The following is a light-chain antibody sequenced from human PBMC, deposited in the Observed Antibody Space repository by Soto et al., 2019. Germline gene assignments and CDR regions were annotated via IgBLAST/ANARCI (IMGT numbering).Light chain of an antibody. Sequence: QSALTQPASVSGSPGQSITISCTGTSSDVGAYNYVSWYQQHPGKAPKLMIYEVSNRPSGLSNRFSGSKSGNTASLTISGLQAEDEADYYCQAWDSSTVVFGGGTKLTVL. V-gene: IGLV2-14*01. CDR1: SSDVGAYNY. J-gene: IGLJ2*01. CDR2: EVS. CDR3: QAWDSSTVV.